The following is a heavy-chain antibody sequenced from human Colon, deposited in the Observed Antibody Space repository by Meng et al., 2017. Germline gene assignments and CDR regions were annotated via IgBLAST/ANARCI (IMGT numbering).Heavy chain of an antibody. CDR2: IEHRGSA. D-gene: IGHD4-23*01. V-gene: IGHV4-4*02. CDR3: ARHGGYYQDF. J-gene: IGHJ4*02. Sequence: QVQLQGSGPGLGQPSETPSLACSVSGASVSVNSYWSVVRQPPGRGLEWIGQIEHRGSAYYRPSLNSRVTMSLDKSRNQFSLRLTSVTAADTAVYYCARHGGYYQDFWGQGTLVTVSS. CDR1: GASVSVNSY.